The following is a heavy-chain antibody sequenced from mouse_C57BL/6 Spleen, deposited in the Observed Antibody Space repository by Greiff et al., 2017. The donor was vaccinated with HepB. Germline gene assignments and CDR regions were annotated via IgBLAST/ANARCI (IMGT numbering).Heavy chain of an antibody. CDR1: GYTFTSYW. D-gene: IGHD2-3*01. CDR3: ARRKGYDGYLYWYFDV. Sequence: QVQLQQPGAELVRPGSSVKLSCKASGYTFTSYWMHWVKQRPIQGLEWIGNIDPSDSETHYNQKFKDKATLTVDKSPSTAYMQLSSLTSEDSAVYYCARRKGYDGYLYWYFDVWGTGTTVTVSS. CDR2: IDPSDSET. V-gene: IGHV1-52*01. J-gene: IGHJ1*03.